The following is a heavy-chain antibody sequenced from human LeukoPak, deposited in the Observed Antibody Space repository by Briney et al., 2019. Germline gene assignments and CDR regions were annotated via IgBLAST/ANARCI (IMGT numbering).Heavy chain of an antibody. D-gene: IGHD6-19*01. CDR2: ISGSGGST. CDR1: GFTFGSYA. Sequence: PGGSLRLSCAASGFTFGSYAMYWVRQAPGRGREGVAGISGSGGSTFYADPVKDRFTISRDNSENTVYLQTNSLRAHDTPVYYCAKTTAGYSGGRCPAWPVDSWGPGTLVTVSA. CDR3: AKTTAGYSGGRCPAWPVDS. J-gene: IGHJ4*02. V-gene: IGHV3-23*01.